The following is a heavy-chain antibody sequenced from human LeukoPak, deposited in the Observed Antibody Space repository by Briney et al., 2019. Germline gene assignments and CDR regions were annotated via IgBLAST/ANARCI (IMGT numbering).Heavy chain of an antibody. CDR3: ARGGSSSSGRYNWFDP. CDR2: INPNSGGT. Sequence: GASVKVSCKASCYTFTGYFMHWVRQAPGQGLEWMGWINPNSGGTNYAQKFQGRVTMTRDTSISTAYMELSRLRSDDTAVYYCARGGSSSSGRYNWFDPWGQGTLVTVSS. J-gene: IGHJ5*02. CDR1: CYTFTGYF. V-gene: IGHV1-2*02. D-gene: IGHD6-6*01.